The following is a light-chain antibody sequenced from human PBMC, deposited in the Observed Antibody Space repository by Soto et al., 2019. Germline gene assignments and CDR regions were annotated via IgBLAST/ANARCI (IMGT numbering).Light chain of an antibody. CDR1: QAINKN. CDR3: QQSYNSPYT. CDR2: DAS. V-gene: IGKV1-39*01. J-gene: IGKJ2*01. Sequence: DLQMTQSPASLSASVGDRVTITCRASQAINKNLNWYRHKLGKAPELLIYDASDSQAGVPSRFSGSGAGADFTRIISGLQPEDFATYYCQQSYNSPYTFGQGTKLEIK.